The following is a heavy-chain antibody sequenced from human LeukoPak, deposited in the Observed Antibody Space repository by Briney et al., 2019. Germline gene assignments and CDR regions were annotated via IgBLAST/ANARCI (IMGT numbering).Heavy chain of an antibody. V-gene: IGHV4-34*01. J-gene: IGHJ6*03. Sequence: SETLSLTCAVYGGSFSGYYWSWIRQPPGKGLEWIGEINHSGSTNYNPSLKSRVTISVDTSKNQFSLKLSSVTAADTAVYYCARESVLTPDSGSYYTYYYYYYMDVWGKGTTVTVSS. CDR2: INHSGST. CDR3: ARESVLTPDSGSYYTYYYYYYMDV. CDR1: GGSFSGYY. D-gene: IGHD3-10*01.